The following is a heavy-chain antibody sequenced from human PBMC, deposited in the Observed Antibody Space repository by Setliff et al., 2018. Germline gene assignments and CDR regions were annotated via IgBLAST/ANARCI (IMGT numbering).Heavy chain of an antibody. V-gene: IGHV4-4*07. J-gene: IGHJ4*02. CDR1: GGSINNYY. D-gene: IGHD2-8*01. CDR2: IHSSGTT. Sequence: SETLSLTCTISGGSINNYYWNWIRQSADKGLEWIGRIHSSGTTNYNPSLKSRATISIDKSKNHFSLRVTSVTAADTAVYFCARDPGFHSGTWCLGDWGQGTQVTVSS. CDR3: ARDPGFHSGTWCLGD.